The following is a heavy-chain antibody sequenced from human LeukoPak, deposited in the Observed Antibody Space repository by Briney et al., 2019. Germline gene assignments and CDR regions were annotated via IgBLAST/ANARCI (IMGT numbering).Heavy chain of an antibody. D-gene: IGHD3-3*01. CDR2: IIAIFGTA. CDR3: ARSTFGVVLNWFDP. Sequence: ASVEVSCKASGGTFSSYAISWVRQAPGQGLEWMGGIIAIFGTANYAQKFQGRVTITADESTSTAYMELSSLRSEDTAVYYCARSTFGVVLNWFDPWGQGTLVTVSS. CDR1: GGTFSSYA. J-gene: IGHJ5*02. V-gene: IGHV1-69*13.